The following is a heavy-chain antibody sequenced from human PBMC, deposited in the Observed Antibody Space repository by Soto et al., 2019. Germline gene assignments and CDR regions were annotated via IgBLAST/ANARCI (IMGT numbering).Heavy chain of an antibody. CDR3: AIYHLELFRFDY. CDR2: ISLYNGNT. Sequence: SAVKVSCKASGYTFTGYYMHWVRQAPGQGLEWMGWISLYNGNTNYAHQFQGRVTMTTDTSTSTAYIELRSLRSDDTAMYFCAIYHLELFRFDYWGQGTLVTVSS. D-gene: IGHD2-2*01. J-gene: IGHJ4*02. V-gene: IGHV1-18*04. CDR1: GYTFTGYY.